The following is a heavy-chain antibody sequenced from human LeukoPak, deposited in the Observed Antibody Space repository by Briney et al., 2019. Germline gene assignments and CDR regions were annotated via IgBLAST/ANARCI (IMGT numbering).Heavy chain of an antibody. V-gene: IGHV3-30*02. CDR3: AKLQGHFDY. Sequence: PGGSLRLSCAASGFTFSSYGMHWFRQAPGKGLEWVAFIRYDGSNKYYADSVKGRFTISRDNSKNTLYLQMNSLRAEDTAVYYCAKLQGHFDYWGQGTLVTVSS. J-gene: IGHJ4*02. CDR1: GFTFSSYG. CDR2: IRYDGSNK.